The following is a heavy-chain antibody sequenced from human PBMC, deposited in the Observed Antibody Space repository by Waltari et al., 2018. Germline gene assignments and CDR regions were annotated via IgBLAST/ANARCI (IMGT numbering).Heavy chain of an antibody. Sequence: EVQLVESGGGLIQPGGSLRLPCAASGFTVSTNYMSWVRQAPGKGLEWVSVIYSGGSTYYADSVKGRFTISRDNSKNTLYLQMNSLRAEDTAVYYCARGPQYSSSWYGDYWGQGTLVTVSS. CDR3: ARGPQYSSSWYGDY. J-gene: IGHJ4*02. D-gene: IGHD6-13*01. CDR2: IYSGGST. V-gene: IGHV3-53*01. CDR1: GFTVSTNY.